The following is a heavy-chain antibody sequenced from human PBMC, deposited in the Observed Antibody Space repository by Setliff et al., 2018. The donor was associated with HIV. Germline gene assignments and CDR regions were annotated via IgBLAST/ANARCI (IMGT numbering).Heavy chain of an antibody. CDR3: ARHTQQLEFLEWLSPHYYHYYYMDV. J-gene: IGHJ6*03. V-gene: IGHV5-51*01. CDR1: GYSFSTYW. CDR2: IYPGDSDT. D-gene: IGHD3-3*01. Sequence: PGESLKISCQGSGYSFSTYWIGWVRQMPGKGLEWMGIIYPGDSDTTYSPSFQGQVTISADKSISTAYLQWSSLKASDTAMYYCARHTQQLEFLEWLSPHYYHYYYMDVWGQGTTVTVSS.